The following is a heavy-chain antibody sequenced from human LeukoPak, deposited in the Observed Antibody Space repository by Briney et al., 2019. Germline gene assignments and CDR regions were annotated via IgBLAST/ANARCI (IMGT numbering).Heavy chain of an antibody. D-gene: IGHD3-22*01. V-gene: IGHV3-48*03. CDR3: ARAHYYDSSGLDF. CDR2: ISSSGSTI. J-gene: IGHJ4*02. Sequence: GGSLRLSCAASGSTFSSYEMNWVRQAPGKGLEWVSYISSSGSTIYYADSLKGRFTISRDNAKNSLYLQMNSLRAEDTAVYYCARAHYYDSSGLDFWGQGTLVTVSS. CDR1: GSTFSSYE.